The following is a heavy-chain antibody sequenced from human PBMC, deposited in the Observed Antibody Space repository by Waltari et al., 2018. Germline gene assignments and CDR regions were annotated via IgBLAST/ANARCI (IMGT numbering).Heavy chain of an antibody. CDR3: ARGRGQQLVLYFQY. Sequence: QVQLQESGPGLVKPSQTLSLTCTVSGGSISSGSYYWSWIRQPAGQGLEWIGRSYTSGSTNYNPSLKSRVTISVDTSKNQFSRKLSSVTAADTAVYYCARGRGQQLVLYFQYWGQGTLVTVSS. D-gene: IGHD6-13*01. V-gene: IGHV4-61*02. CDR1: GGSISSGSYY. J-gene: IGHJ1*01. CDR2: SYTSGST.